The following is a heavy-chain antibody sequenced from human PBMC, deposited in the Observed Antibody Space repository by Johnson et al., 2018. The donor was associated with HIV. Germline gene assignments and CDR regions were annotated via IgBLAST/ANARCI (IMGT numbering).Heavy chain of an antibody. CDR3: ARVLGTSDAFDI. V-gene: IGHV3-11*04. J-gene: IGHJ3*02. CDR2: ISSSGSTI. CDR1: GFTFSDYY. Sequence: QMQLVESGGGLVQPGGSLRLSCAASGFTFSDYYMSWIRQAPGKGLEWVSYISSSGSTIYYADSVKVRFTISRDNAKDSLYLQMNSLRAEDTAVYYCARVLGTSDAFDIWGQGTMVTVSS. D-gene: IGHD1-1*01.